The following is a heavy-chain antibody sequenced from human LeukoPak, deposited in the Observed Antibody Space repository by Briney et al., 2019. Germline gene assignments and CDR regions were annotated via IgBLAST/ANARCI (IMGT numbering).Heavy chain of an antibody. J-gene: IGHJ5*02. V-gene: IGHV1-2*02. Sequence: ASVKVSCKASGYTFTGYYMHWVRQAPGQGLEWMGWINPNSGGTNYAQKLQGRVTMTTDTSTSTAYMELRSLRSDDTAVYYCARVPQMYYYGSKTFDPWGQGTLVTVSS. CDR3: ARVPQMYYYGSKTFDP. D-gene: IGHD3-10*01. CDR2: INPNSGGT. CDR1: GYTFTGYY.